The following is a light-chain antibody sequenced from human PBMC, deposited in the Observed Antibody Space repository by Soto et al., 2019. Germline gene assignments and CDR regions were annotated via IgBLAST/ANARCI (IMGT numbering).Light chain of an antibody. CDR1: SGHSSYS. J-gene: IGLJ2*01. Sequence: QLVLTQSPSASASLGASVKLTCTLSSGHSSYSIAWHQQQPDKGPRFLMKLNSDGSHSKGDGIPDRFSGSSSGAERYLTISRLQSEDEADYYCQTWDTGIQVFGGGTKVTVL. V-gene: IGLV4-69*01. CDR2: LNSDGSH. CDR3: QTWDTGIQV.